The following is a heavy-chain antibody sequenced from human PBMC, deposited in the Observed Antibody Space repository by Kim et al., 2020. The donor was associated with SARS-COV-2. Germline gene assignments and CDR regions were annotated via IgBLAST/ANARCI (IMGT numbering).Heavy chain of an antibody. Sequence: SETLSLTCTVSGGSTSTYYWNWIRQSPQKGLEWIGFISYSGSTNYNPSLKSRVAISVDSSKNQFSLNLSSVTAADTAVYYCARGGVKQWLGLWGRGTLVTVSS. CDR3: ARGGVKQWLGL. CDR2: ISYSGST. V-gene: IGHV4-59*13. D-gene: IGHD6-19*01. J-gene: IGHJ2*01. CDR1: GGSTSTYY.